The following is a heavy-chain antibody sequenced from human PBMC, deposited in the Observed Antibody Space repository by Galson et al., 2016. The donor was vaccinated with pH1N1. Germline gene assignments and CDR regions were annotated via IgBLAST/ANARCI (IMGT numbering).Heavy chain of an antibody. CDR2: TYYRSRWIY. Sequence: CAISGDSVSSIDAAWNWIRQSPSGGLEWLGRTYYRSRWIYDYAGSVSGRITINPDTSKNQFSLQLSSVTPEDTAVYYCAREGVTESGRWENAFAIWGHGTMVTVS. D-gene: IGHD1-26*01. J-gene: IGHJ3*02. V-gene: IGHV6-1*01. CDR1: GDSVSSIDAA. CDR3: AREGVTESGRWENAFAI.